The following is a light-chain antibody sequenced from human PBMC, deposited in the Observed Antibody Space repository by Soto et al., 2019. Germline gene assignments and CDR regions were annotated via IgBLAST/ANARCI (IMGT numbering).Light chain of an antibody. CDR1: QSVSSSY. V-gene: IGKV3-20*01. J-gene: IGKJ1*01. CDR3: QHYGSSRT. Sequence: EIVLTQSPGTLSLSPGERATLSCRASQSVSSSYLAWYQHKPGQAPRFLIYGASSRVTGIPDRFSGSGSGTDFTLTISRLEPEDFAVYYCQHYGSSRTFGQGTKVEVK. CDR2: GAS.